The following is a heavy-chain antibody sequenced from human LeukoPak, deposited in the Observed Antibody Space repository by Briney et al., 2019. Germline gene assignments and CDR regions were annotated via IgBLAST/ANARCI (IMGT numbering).Heavy chain of an antibody. V-gene: IGHV4-34*01. D-gene: IGHD3-9*01. CDR3: ATGYYNPLFDY. J-gene: IGHJ4*02. CDR2: INHRGST. Sequence: SETLSLTCAVYGGSFSGYYWSWIRQPPGKGLEWIGEINHRGSTNYNPSLKSRVTISVDTSKNQFSLKLSSVTAADTAVYYCATGYYNPLFDYWGQGTLVTVSS. CDR1: GGSFSGYY.